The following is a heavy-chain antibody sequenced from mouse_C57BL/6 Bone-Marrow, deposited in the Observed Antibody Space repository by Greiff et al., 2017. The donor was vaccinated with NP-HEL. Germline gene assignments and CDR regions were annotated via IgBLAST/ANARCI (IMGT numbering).Heavy chain of an antibody. V-gene: IGHV14-4*01. CDR2: LDPENGDT. D-gene: IGHD1-1*01. CDR1: GFNIKDDY. CDR3: TTNYGSSWAY. Sequence: VQLQQSGAELVRPGASVKLSCTASGFNIKDDYMHWVKQRPEQGLEWIGWLDPENGDTEYASKFQGKATITADTSSNTAYLQLSSLTSEDTAVYYCTTNYGSSWAYWGQGTLVTVSA. J-gene: IGHJ3*01.